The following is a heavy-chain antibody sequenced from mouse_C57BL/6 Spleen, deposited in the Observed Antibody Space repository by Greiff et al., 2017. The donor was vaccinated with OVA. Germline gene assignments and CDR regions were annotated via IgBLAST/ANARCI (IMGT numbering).Heavy chain of an antibody. V-gene: IGHV1-18*01. CDR2: INPNNGGT. CDR3: ARSITTVVGDAMDY. CDR1: GYTFTDYN. D-gene: IGHD1-1*01. Sequence: VHVKQSGPELVKPGASVKIPCKASGYTFTDYNMDWVKQSHGKSLEWIGDINPNNGGTIYNQKFKGKATLTVDKSSSTAYMELRSLTSEDTAVYYCARSITTVVGDAMDYWGQGTSVTVSS. J-gene: IGHJ4*01.